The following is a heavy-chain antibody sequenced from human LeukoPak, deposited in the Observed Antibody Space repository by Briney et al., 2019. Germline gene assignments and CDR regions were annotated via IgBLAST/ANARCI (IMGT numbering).Heavy chain of an antibody. J-gene: IGHJ4*02. D-gene: IGHD2-15*01. CDR1: GYSFTSYW. Sequence: GESLKISCKGSGYSFTSYWIGWVRQMPGKGLEWMGIIYPGDSDTRYSPSFQGQVTISPDKSISTAYLQWSSLKASDTAMYYCARGEYCSGGSCYFDYWGQGTLVTVSS. CDR3: ARGEYCSGGSCYFDY. CDR2: IYPGDSDT. V-gene: IGHV5-51*01.